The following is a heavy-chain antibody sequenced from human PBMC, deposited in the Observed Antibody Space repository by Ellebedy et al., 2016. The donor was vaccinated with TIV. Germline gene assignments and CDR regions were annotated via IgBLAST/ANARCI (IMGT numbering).Heavy chain of an antibody. J-gene: IGHJ5*02. CDR2: INVNSGEI. CDR1: GYTFAVFY. Sequence: ASVKVSCXASGYTFAVFYIHWVRQAPGQGPEWMGWINVNSGEINYAPKFQGRVTMTGDTSISTAYMELSSLISDDTAIYYCGRGVKTFDPWGQGTLVTVSS. V-gene: IGHV1-2*02. CDR3: GRGVKTFDP.